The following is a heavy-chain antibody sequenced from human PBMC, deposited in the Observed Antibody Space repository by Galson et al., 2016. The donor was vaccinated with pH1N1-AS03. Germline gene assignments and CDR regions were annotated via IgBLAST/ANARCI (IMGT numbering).Heavy chain of an antibody. CDR3: AKHRIPVPANWYFDL. Sequence: SLRLSCAASGFTFSSYDMHWVRQDTEKGLEWVSGIGTAGDPYYEDSVKDRFTISRENAKNSLYLQMNSLRAGDTAVYFCAKHRIPVPANWYFDLWGRGSLVSVSS. D-gene: IGHD6-19*01. CDR2: IGTAGDP. V-gene: IGHV3-13*05. J-gene: IGHJ2*01. CDR1: GFTFSSYD.